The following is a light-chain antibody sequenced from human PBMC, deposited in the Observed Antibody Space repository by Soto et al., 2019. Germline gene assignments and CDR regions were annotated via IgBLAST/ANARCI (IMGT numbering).Light chain of an antibody. CDR3: QQYGSSPWT. CDR2: GAS. J-gene: IGKJ1*01. CDR1: RGISSN. V-gene: IGKV3-20*01. Sequence: IVMTQSPATLSLSPGERATLSCRASRGISSNLAWYQHKPGRPPRLLIYGASSRATDIPDRFSGGGSGTDFTLTIIRLEPEDFAVYYCQQYGSSPWTFGQGTKVDI.